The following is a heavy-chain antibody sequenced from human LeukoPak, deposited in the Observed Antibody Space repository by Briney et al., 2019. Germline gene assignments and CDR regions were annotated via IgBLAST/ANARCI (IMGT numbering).Heavy chain of an antibody. J-gene: IGHJ4*02. CDR1: GFTVSSNY. Sequence: HPVGSLRLSCAASGFTVSSNYISSVGQAPGTRLEGCSVICSSSTTYSAHSMKGTFTISRDKTKYTLYLQMNSLTAAATAVYYCARTQYNSSWYDGDYFDYWGQGTLVTVSS. D-gene: IGHD6-13*01. CDR3: ARTQYNSSWYDGDYFDY. CDR2: ICSSSTT. V-gene: IGHV3-66*01.